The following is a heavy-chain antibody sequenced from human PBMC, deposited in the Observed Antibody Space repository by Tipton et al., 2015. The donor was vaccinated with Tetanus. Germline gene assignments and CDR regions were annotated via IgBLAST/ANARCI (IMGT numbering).Heavy chain of an antibody. CDR1: GGSISSYY. J-gene: IGHJ4*02. Sequence: TLSLTCTVSGGSISSYYWSWIRQPPGKGLEWIGYIYYSGGTNYNPSLKSRVTISVDTSKNQFSLKLSSVTAADTAVYYCERDLGDYGDFSFGYWGQGTLVTVSS. V-gene: IGHV4-59*01. D-gene: IGHD4-17*01. CDR3: ERDLGDYGDFSFGY. CDR2: IYYSGGT.